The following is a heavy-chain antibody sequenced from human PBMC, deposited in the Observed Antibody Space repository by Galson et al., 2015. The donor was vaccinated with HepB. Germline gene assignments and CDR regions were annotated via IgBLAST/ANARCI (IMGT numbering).Heavy chain of an antibody. CDR2: IRYDGSNK. Sequence: SLRLSCAASGFTFSSYGMHWVRQAPGKGLEWVTFIRYDGSNKYYADSVKGRFTISRDNAKNTLYLQMNSLRAEDTAVYYCAKDPLWFGELSPDSYFDYWGQGTLVTVSS. J-gene: IGHJ4*02. CDR1: GFTFSSYG. V-gene: IGHV3-30*02. CDR3: AKDPLWFGELSPDSYFDY. D-gene: IGHD3-10*01.